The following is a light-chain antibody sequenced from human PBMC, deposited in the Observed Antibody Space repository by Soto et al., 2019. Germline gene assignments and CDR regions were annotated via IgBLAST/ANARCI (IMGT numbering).Light chain of an antibody. J-gene: IGKJ1*01. CDR1: QSISSW. V-gene: IGKV1-5*01. CDR2: DAS. CDR3: QQYNSYWT. Sequence: DSQKTQSPSTLSASVGDRVTITCRASQSISSWLAWYQQKPGKAPKLLIYDASSLESGVPSRFSGSGSGTEFTLTISSLQPDDFATYYCQQYNSYWTFGQGTKVDIK.